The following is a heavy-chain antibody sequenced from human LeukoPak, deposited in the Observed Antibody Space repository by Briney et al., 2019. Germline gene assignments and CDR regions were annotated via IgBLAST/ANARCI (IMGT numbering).Heavy chain of an antibody. CDR1: GGSFSGYY. D-gene: IGHD3-3*02. J-gene: IGHJ4*02. CDR3: ARARGAFSALDY. CDR2: INHSGST. V-gene: IGHV4-34*01. Sequence: SETLSLTCAVYGGSFSGYYWSWIRQPPGKGLEWIGEINHSGSTNYNPSLKSRVTISVDTSKNQFSLKLSSVTAADTAVYYCARARGAFSALDYWGQGTLVTVSS.